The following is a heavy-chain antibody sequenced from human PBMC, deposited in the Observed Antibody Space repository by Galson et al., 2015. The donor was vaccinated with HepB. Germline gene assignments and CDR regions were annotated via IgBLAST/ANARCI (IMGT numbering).Heavy chain of an antibody. V-gene: IGHV1-18*01. CDR3: ARQPSASYDILTGARRLYGMDV. J-gene: IGHJ6*02. Sequence: SVKVSCKASGYTFTSYGISWVRQAPGQGLEWMGWISAYNGNTNYAQKLQGRVTMTTDTSTSTAYMELRSLRSDDTAVYYCARQPSASYDILTGARRLYGMDVWGQGTTVTVSS. CDR1: GYTFTSYG. CDR2: ISAYNGNT. D-gene: IGHD3-9*01.